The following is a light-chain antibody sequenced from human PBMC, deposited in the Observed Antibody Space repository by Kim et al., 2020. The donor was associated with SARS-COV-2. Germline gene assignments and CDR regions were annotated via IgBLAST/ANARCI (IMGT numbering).Light chain of an antibody. V-gene: IGLV10-54*01. CDR2: RDD. CDR3: AARDSSLSAYV. CDR1: SNKVGNPG. Sequence: TTTLTCTGNSNKVGNPGAAWLQQRQGHPPKLLSYRDDNRPPGISERLSASRAGNTASLTISGLQREDEADYNCAARDSSLSAYVFGTGTKVTVL. J-gene: IGLJ1*01.